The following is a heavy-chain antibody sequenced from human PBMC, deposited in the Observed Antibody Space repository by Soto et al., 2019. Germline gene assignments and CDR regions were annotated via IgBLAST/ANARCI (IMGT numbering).Heavy chain of an antibody. D-gene: IGHD3-16*01. CDR1: GFTFGNYW. J-gene: IGHJ4*02. Sequence: EVQLVESGGGLVQPGGSLRLSCAASGFTFGNYWMHWVRQAPGKGLVWVARINSDGSSTSYADSVKGRFTISRDNAKNTLYLQMNSLRAEDTAMYYCTKVISTVGGDFDSWGQGPLVTVSS. CDR3: TKVISTVGGDFDS. V-gene: IGHV3-74*01. CDR2: INSDGSST.